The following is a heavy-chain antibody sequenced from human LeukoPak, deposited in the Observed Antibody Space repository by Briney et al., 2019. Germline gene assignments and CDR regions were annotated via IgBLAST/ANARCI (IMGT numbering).Heavy chain of an antibody. D-gene: IGHD6-6*01. Sequence: SETLSLTCTVSGYSISSGYYWGWIRPPPGKGLEWIGSIYHSGSTYYNPSLKSRVTISVDTSKNQFSLKLSSVTAADTAVYYCARDRRYFDYWGQGTLVTVSS. CDR2: IYHSGST. V-gene: IGHV4-38-2*02. CDR1: GYSISSGYY. J-gene: IGHJ4*02. CDR3: ARDRRYFDY.